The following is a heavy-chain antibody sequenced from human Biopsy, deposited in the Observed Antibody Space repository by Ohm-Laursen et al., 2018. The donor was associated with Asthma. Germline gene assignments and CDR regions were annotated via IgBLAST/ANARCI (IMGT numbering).Heavy chain of an antibody. CDR3: ARGQKSAGDRWFDP. J-gene: IGHJ5*02. CDR1: GYTFIGCH. D-gene: IGHD6-13*01. Sequence: ASVKVSCKASGYTFIGCHIHWMRQAPGQGLEWMGRINPNSGGTNYAQKFQGRVTMTRDTSISTAYMEVSRLRSDDTAVYYCARGQKSAGDRWFDPWGQGTLVTVSP. CDR2: INPNSGGT. V-gene: IGHV1-2*06.